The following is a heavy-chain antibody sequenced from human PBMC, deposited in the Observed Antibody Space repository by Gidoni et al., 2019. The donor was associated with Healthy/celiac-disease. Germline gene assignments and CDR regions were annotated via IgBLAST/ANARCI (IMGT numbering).Heavy chain of an antibody. V-gene: IGHV3-48*01. J-gene: IGHJ4*02. CDR1: GFPFSSYS. D-gene: IGHD6-19*01. CDR3: ARVASGIAVADFDY. Sequence: EVQLVESGGGLVHPGGSLGLSCAASGFPFSSYSMNWVRQAPGKGLEWVSYISSISSTIYYADSVKGRFTISRDNAKNSLYLQMNSLRAEDTAVYYCARVASGIAVADFDYWGQGTLVTVSS. CDR2: ISSISSTI.